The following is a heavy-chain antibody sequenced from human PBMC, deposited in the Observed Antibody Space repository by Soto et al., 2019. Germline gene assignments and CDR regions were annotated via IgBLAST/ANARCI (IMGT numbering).Heavy chain of an antibody. D-gene: IGHD2-2*01. CDR3: ARDGDIVVVPAAMTLYYYYGMDV. J-gene: IGHJ6*02. V-gene: IGHV4-39*02. CDR2: IYYSGST. CDR1: GGSISSSSYY. Sequence: PWETLSLTCTVSGGSISSSSYYWGWIRQPPGKGLEWIGSIYYSGSTYYNPSLKSRVTISVDTSKNQFSLKLSSVTAADTAVYYCARDGDIVVVPAAMTLYYYYGMDVWGQGTTVT.